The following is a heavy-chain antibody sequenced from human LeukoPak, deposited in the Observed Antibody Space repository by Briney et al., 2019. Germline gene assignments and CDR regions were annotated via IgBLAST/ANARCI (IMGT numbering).Heavy chain of an antibody. CDR1: GFTFTSYA. CDR2: ISSRSESK. CDR3: ARVWQLGV. V-gene: IGHV3-48*02. D-gene: IGHD3-10*01. J-gene: IGHJ6*02. Sequence: GGSLRLSCAASGFTFTSYAMSWVRQAPGKGLEWVAYISSRSESKYYAASVKGRFTISRDNAHNSLYLQMNSLRDDDTAVYYCARVWQLGVWGQGTAVTVSS.